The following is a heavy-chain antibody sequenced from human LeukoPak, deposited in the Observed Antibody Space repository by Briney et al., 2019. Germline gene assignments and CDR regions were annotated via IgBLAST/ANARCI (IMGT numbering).Heavy chain of an antibody. Sequence: GASVKVSCKASGYTFTSYYMHWVRQAPGQGLEWMGIINPSGGSTSYAQKFQGRVTLTTDTSTGTAFMELLSLTSDDTAVYYCARDYGDYSSQFFQNWGQGTLVTVSS. J-gene: IGHJ1*01. CDR1: GYTFTSYY. CDR2: INPSGGST. CDR3: ARDYGDYSSQFFQN. D-gene: IGHD4-17*01. V-gene: IGHV1-46*01.